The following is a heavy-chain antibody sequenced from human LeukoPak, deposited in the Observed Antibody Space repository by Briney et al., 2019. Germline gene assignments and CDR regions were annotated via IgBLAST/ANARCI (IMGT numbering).Heavy chain of an antibody. CDR1: GFTFSSYW. CDR3: ARGAYNWNYVTYYYYMDV. CDR2: MRQDGGEI. D-gene: IGHD1-7*01. J-gene: IGHJ6*03. Sequence: PGGSLRLSCAASGFTFSSYWMSWVRQAPGKGLEWVANMRQDGGEIYYVDSVKGRFTISRDNAKNSLHLEMNSLRAEDTAVYYCARGAYNWNYVTYYYYMDVWGKGTTVTVSS. V-gene: IGHV3-7*01.